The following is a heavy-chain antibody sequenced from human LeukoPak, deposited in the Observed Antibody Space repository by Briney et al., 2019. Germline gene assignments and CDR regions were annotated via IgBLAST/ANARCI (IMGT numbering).Heavy chain of an antibody. D-gene: IGHD5-18*01. V-gene: IGHV1-24*01. CDR1: GYTLTELS. CDR2: FDPEYGET. CDR3: ATYHPDTAMLAGMDV. Sequence: ASVKVSCKVSGYTLTELSMHWVRQAPGKGLEGMGGFDPEYGETIYAQKFQGRVTMTEDTSTDTAYMELSSLRSEDTAVYYCATYHPDTAMLAGMDVWGKGTTVTVSS. J-gene: IGHJ6*04.